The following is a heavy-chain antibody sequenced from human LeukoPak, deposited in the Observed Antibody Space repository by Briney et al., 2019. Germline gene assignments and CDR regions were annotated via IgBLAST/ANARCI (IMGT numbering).Heavy chain of an antibody. CDR2: IYHSGST. V-gene: IGHV4-38-2*01. CDR1: GYSISSGYY. D-gene: IGHD4-17*01. CDR3: ASPTTRYHYMDV. Sequence: SETLSLTCAVSGYSISSGYYWGWIRQPPGKGLEWIGSIYHSGSTYYNPSLKSRVTISVDTSKNQFSLKLSSVTAADTAVYYCASPTTRYHYMDVWGKGTTVTVSS. J-gene: IGHJ6*03.